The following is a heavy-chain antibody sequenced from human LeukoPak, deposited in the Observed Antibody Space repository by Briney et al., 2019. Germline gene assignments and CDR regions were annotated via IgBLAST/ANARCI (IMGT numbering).Heavy chain of an antibody. Sequence: PSETLSLTCAVYGGSFSGYYWSWIRQPPGKGLEWIGEINHSGSTNYNPSLKSRVTISVDTSKNQFSLQLRSVTTADTAVYYCVRGPYGASISKWFDPWGQGTQVIVSP. CDR3: VRGPYGASISKWFDP. CDR2: INHSGST. V-gene: IGHV4-34*01. J-gene: IGHJ5*02. CDR1: GGSFSGYY. D-gene: IGHD4/OR15-4a*01.